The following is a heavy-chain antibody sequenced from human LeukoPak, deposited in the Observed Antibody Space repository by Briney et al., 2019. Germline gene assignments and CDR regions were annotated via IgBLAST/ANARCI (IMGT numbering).Heavy chain of an antibody. J-gene: IGHJ3*02. CDR3: ARLDGYNFRPDAFDI. D-gene: IGHD5-24*01. CDR1: GGSISSYY. V-gene: IGHV4-59*01. CDR2: IYYSGST. Sequence: SETLSLTCTVSGGSISSYYWSWIRQPPGKGLEWIGHIYYSGSTNYNPSLKSRVTISVDTSKNQFSLKLSSVTAADTAVYYCARLDGYNFRPDAFDIWGQGTMVTVSS.